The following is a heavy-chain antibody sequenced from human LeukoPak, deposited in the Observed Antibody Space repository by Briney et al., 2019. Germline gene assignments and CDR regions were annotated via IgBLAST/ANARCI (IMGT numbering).Heavy chain of an antibody. CDR1: GGSFSDYY. V-gene: IGHV4-34*01. Sequence: SETLSLTCAVYGGSFSDYYWSWIRQPPGKGLEWIGEINHSGSTNYNPSLKSRVTISVDTSKNQFSLKLSSVTAADTAVYYCARGDYGDSQTPYYFDYWGQGTLVTVSS. CDR2: INHSGST. CDR3: ARGDYGDSQTPYYFDY. D-gene: IGHD4-17*01. J-gene: IGHJ4*02.